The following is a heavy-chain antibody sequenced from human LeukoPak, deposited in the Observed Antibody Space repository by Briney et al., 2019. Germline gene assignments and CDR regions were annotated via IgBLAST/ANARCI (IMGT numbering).Heavy chain of an antibody. J-gene: IGHJ4*02. CDR2: IYSTGIT. V-gene: IGHV4-4*07. CDR3: TRDRASINLIDY. Sequence: AVTLSLTCTVSGGSISSYYWSWVRQPAGKGLEWIGRIYSTGITNYNPSLESRVSISVDKSKNQFSLKLNSVTAADTAMYYCTRDRASINLIDYWSQGTLVTVSS. CDR1: GGSISSYY.